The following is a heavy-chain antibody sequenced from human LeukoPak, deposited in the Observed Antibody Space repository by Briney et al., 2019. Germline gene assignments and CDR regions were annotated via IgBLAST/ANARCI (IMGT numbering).Heavy chain of an antibody. V-gene: IGHV4-61*02. CDR3: ARQFDY. CDR1: GGSISSGSYY. CDR2: IYTSGST. Sequence: SQTLSLTCTVSGGSISSGSYYWSWIRQPAGKGLEWIGRIYTSGSTNYNPSLKSRVTISVDTSKNQFSLKLTSVSAADTAVYYCARQFDYWGQGTLVTVSS. J-gene: IGHJ4*02.